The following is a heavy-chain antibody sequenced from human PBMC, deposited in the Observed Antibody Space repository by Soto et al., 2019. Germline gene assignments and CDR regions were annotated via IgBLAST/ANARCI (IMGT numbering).Heavy chain of an antibody. Sequence: QVELQESGPGLVKTSGALSLTCAVSGGSICSGHWWSWVRQPPGEGLEWIGEIFQSGTTNYNPSVESRVIISMDKSKNQFSLEVISVTAADTAVYFCARHIAVAGTRGFDYWGQGTLVTVSS. CDR1: GGSICSGHW. V-gene: IGHV4-4*02. CDR3: ARHIAVAGTRGFDY. D-gene: IGHD6-19*01. J-gene: IGHJ4*02. CDR2: IFQSGTT.